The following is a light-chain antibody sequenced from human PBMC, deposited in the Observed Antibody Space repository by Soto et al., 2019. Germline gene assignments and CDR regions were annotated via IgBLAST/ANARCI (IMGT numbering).Light chain of an antibody. J-gene: IGKJ1*01. V-gene: IGKV3D-7*01. Sequence: EIGLTQSPGTLSLSPGDRATLPCRASESVGSTYVAWYQQKPGQAPRLLIHGATTRATGIPARFSGSGSGTEFTLTISSLQPEDFATYYCLQDYNYPRTFGQGTKVDI. CDR3: LQDYNYPRT. CDR2: GAT. CDR1: ESVGSTY.